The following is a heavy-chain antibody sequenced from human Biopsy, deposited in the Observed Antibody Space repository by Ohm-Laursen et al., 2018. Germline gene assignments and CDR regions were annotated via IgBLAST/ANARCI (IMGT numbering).Heavy chain of an antibody. J-gene: IGHJ6*02. V-gene: IGHV3-69-1*02. CDR1: GFTVSNKY. D-gene: IGHD3-10*01. CDR2: INSVGTI. CDR3: ARSRGSSGIATIYYYGMDV. Sequence: SLRLSCAASGFTVSNKYMSWVRQAPGKGLEWVSNINSVGTIYYADSVRGRFTSSRDNAKNSLYLQMNSLRAEDTAVYYCARSRGSSGIATIYYYGMDVWGQGTTVTVSS.